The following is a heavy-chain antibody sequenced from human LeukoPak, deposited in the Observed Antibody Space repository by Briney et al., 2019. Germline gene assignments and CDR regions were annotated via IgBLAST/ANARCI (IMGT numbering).Heavy chain of an antibody. V-gene: IGHV4-30-4*01. CDR2: TYYSGST. D-gene: IGHD3-22*01. Sequence: PSQTLSLTCTVSGGSISSGDYYWSRIRQPPGKGLEWIAYTYYSGSTYYNPSLKSRVTMSADTSKNQLSLKLSSVTAADTAVYYCARPYYYDSRIDPWGQGILVTVSS. CDR1: GGSISSGDYY. J-gene: IGHJ5*02. CDR3: ARPYYYDSRIDP.